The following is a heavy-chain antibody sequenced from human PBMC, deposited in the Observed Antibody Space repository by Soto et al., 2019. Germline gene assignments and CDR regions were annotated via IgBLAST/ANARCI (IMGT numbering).Heavy chain of an antibody. Sequence: ASVKVSCKTSGYSFTAYGISWVRQAPGQGLEWMGWISCYNGKTKYAQKVQGRVTMTTDTSTSTAYMEVRSLRSDDTAIYYCARDAPPPELRFLEWHNYDYNGMDVWGQGTTVTVS. CDR3: ARDAPPPELRFLEWHNYDYNGMDV. J-gene: IGHJ6*02. CDR1: GYSFTAYG. D-gene: IGHD3-3*01. CDR2: ISCYNGKT. V-gene: IGHV1-18*01.